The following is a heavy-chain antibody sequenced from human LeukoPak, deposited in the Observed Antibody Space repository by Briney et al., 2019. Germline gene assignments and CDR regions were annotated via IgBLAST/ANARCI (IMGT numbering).Heavy chain of an antibody. CDR1: GFTFSSYW. CDR3: ARARPLFRLLPSWEFDF. Sequence: PGGSLRLSCAASGFTFSSYWMSWVRQAPGKGLEWVANIKQDGSEKYYVDSVKGRFTISRDNAKNSLYLQMNSLRAEDTAVYYCARARPLFRLLPSWEFDFWGQGTLVTVSS. V-gene: IGHV3-7*01. D-gene: IGHD3-3*01. CDR2: IKQDGSEK. J-gene: IGHJ4*02.